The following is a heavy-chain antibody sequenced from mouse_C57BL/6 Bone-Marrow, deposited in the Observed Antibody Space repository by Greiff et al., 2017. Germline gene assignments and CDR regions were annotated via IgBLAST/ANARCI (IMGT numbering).Heavy chain of an antibody. CDR2: GQGLEWIG. CDR1: YTFSRRVH. J-gene: IGHJ4*01. V-gene: IGHV1-87*01. Sequence: QVHVKQSGPELARPWASVKISCQAFYTFSRRVHFAIRDTNYWMQWVKQRPGQGLEWIGAIYPGNGDTSYNQKFKGKAPLTAVKSSSTAYMQLSSLTSEDSAVYYCAGSSDYAMDYWGQGTSVTVSS. CDR3: SEDSAVYYCAGSSDYAMDY. D-gene: IGHD1-1*01.